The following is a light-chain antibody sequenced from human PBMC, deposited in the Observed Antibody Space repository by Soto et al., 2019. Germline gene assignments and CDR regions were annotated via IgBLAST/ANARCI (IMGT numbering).Light chain of an antibody. J-gene: IGLJ2*01. CDR2: EVV. V-gene: IGLV2-14*01. CDR1: SSDIGSYKY. CDR3: CSCSHGTAVL. Sequence: QSALTQPASVSGSPGQSITISCTGTSSDIGSYKYVSWYQQHPGKAPKLIILEVVNRPSGVSHRFSGSKSGNTASLTISGLQADDEADYYYCSCSHGTAVLFGGGTKLTVL.